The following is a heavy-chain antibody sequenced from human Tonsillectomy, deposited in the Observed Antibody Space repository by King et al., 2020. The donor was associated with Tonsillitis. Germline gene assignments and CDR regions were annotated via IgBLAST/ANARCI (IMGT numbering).Heavy chain of an antibody. CDR2: IYTSGST. D-gene: IGHD6-19*01. CDR3: ARGISGWYGSDFCDY. J-gene: IGHJ4*02. CDR1: GGSISSGNYY. V-gene: IGHV4-61*02. Sequence: VQLQESGPGLVKPSQTLSLTCTVSGGSISSGNYYWSWIRQPAGKGLEWIGRIYTSGSTNYNPSLKSRVTMSVDTSKNQFSLRLNSVTAADTAVYYCARGISGWYGSDFCDYWGQGTLVTVSS.